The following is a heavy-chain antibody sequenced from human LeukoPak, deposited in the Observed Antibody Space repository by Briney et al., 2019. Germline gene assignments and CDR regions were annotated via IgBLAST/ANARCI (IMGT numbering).Heavy chain of an antibody. V-gene: IGHV4-39*07. CDR2: INHSGST. CDR1: GGSISSGDYY. CDR3: ARGRLSAVAGSRGYYFDY. Sequence: SETLSLTCTVSGGSISSGDYYWSWIRQPPGKGLEWIGEINHSGSTNYNPSLKSRVTISVDTSKNQFSLKLSSVTAADTAVYYCARGRLSAVAGSRGYYFDYWGQGTLVTVSS. D-gene: IGHD6-19*01. J-gene: IGHJ4*02.